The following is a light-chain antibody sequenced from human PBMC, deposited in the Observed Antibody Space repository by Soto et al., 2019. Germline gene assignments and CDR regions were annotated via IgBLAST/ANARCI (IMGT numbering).Light chain of an antibody. CDR3: SSYTSSSTRV. J-gene: IGLJ2*01. CDR2: DVI. Sequence: QSVLTQPASVSGSPGQSITISCTGTSSDVGGYNYVSWYQQHPGKAPKLMIYDVINRPSGVSNRFSGSKSGNTASLTISGLQAEDEADCYCSSYTSSSTRVFGGGTKLTVL. V-gene: IGLV2-14*01. CDR1: SSDVGGYNY.